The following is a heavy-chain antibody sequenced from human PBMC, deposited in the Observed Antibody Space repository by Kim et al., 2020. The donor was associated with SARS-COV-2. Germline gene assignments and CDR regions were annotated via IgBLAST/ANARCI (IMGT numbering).Heavy chain of an antibody. Sequence: DSMKGRFTIPRDNPKNTVYLQVNALRTGATAVYYCAKGGLAGDGRTVLIDYWGQGTLVTVSS. J-gene: IGHJ4*02. V-gene: IGHV3-30*02. D-gene: IGHD6-13*01. CDR3: AKGGLAGDGRTVLIDY.